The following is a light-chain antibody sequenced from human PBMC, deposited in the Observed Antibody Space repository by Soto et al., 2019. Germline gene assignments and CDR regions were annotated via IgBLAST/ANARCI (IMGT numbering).Light chain of an antibody. Sequence: QSALTQPASVSGSPGQSITISCTGTSSDVGSHNLVSWYQQYPGKAPKLIIFEASKRPSGVSNRFSGSKSGSTASLTISWLQAEDEADYYCNSYTSASTYVFGTGTKLTVL. J-gene: IGLJ1*01. V-gene: IGLV2-14*02. CDR1: SSDVGSHNL. CDR3: NSYTSASTYV. CDR2: EAS.